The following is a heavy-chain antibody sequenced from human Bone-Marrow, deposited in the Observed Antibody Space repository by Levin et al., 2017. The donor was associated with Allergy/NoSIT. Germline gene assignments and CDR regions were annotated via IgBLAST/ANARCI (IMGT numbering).Heavy chain of an antibody. Sequence: GGSLRLSCAASGFTFSDYYMSWIRQAPGKGLEWVSYISSSGSTIYYADSVKGRFTISRDNAKNSLYLQMNSLRAEDTAVYYCARDHGYCSSTSCYGVTSYYYYGMDVWGQGTTVTVSS. CDR1: GFTFSDYY. V-gene: IGHV3-11*01. J-gene: IGHJ6*02. D-gene: IGHD2-2*03. CDR2: ISSSGSTI. CDR3: ARDHGYCSSTSCYGVTSYYYYGMDV.